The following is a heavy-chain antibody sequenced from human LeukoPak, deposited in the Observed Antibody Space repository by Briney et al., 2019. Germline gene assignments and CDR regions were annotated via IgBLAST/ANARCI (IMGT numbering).Heavy chain of an antibody. J-gene: IGHJ4*02. CDR1: GYSFTTYW. D-gene: IGHD5-12*01. CDR3: ARPRMDSGYDSSFDY. V-gene: IGHV5-51*01. CDR2: IYPGDSDT. Sequence: GESLKISCKGSGYSFTTYWIGWVRQMPGKGLEWMGLIYPGDSDTRYSPSFQGQVTISADKSISTAYLQWSSLKASDTAMYYCARPRMDSGYDSSFDYWGQGTLVTVSS.